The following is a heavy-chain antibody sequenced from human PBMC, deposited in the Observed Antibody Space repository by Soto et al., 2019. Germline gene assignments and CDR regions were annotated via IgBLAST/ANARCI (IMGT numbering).Heavy chain of an antibody. Sequence: EVQLVESGGGLVQPGGSLRLSCAASGFTFSSYAMHWVRQAPGKGLEYVSAISSNGGSTDYANSVKGRFTISRDNSPNALYLQMGSRRAEDMAVYYGARGGRGYEFYDWGQGTLVTVSS. D-gene: IGHD5-12*01. CDR2: ISSNGGST. CDR1: GFTFSSYA. V-gene: IGHV3-64*01. CDR3: ARGGRGYEFYD. J-gene: IGHJ4*02.